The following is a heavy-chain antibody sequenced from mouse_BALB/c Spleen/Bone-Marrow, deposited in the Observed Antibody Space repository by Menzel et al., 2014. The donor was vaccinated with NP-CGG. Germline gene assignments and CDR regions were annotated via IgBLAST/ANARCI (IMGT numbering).Heavy chain of an antibody. Sequence: QVHVKQSGAELARPGVSVKISCKGSGYTFTDYDLHWVKQSHARSLEWIGVISTYYGDTTYNPKFKGKAAMTVDKSSTTAYMELARLTSGDSAIYYCARWDFGSHCFDYWGQGTTLTVSS. D-gene: IGHD1-1*01. CDR2: ISTYYGDT. CDR1: GYTFTDYD. CDR3: ARWDFGSHCFDY. J-gene: IGHJ2*01. V-gene: IGHV1S137*01.